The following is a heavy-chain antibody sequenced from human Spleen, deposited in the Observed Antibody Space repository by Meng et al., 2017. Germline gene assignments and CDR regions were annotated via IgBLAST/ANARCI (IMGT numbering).Heavy chain of an antibody. CDR1: GFSVSHNY. J-gene: IGHJ4*02. Sequence: GGSLRLSCAASGFSVSHNYMSWVRQAPGKGLEWVSVIYSGGNTYYADSVKGRFTISRDNSKNSVFLQINSLRAEDTAVYYCARESGTYLIGGRDLTDYWGQGTLVTVSS. D-gene: IGHD1-26*01. CDR2: IYSGGNT. V-gene: IGHV3-66*02. CDR3: ARESGTYLIGGRDLTDY.